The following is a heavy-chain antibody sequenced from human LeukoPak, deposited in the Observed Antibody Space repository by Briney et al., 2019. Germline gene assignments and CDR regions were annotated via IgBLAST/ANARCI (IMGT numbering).Heavy chain of an antibody. D-gene: IGHD2-2*02. CDR2: IHPGDSDT. CDR3: ARHRDCSSTSCYTPNDAFDI. Sequence: GESLKISCRGSGYSFTSYWIGWVRQMPGKGLEWMGIIHPGDSDTRYSPSFQGQVTISADKSISTAYLQWSSLKASDTAMYYCARHRDCSSTSCYTPNDAFDIWGQGTMVTVSS. CDR1: GYSFTSYW. V-gene: IGHV5-51*01. J-gene: IGHJ3*02.